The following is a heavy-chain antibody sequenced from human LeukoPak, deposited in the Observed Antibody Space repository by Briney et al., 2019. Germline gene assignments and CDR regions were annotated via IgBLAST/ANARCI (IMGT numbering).Heavy chain of an antibody. CDR3: ARGSCSSTSCYEAYNWFDP. CDR1: GGSFSGYY. D-gene: IGHD2-2*01. J-gene: IGHJ5*02. V-gene: IGHV4-34*01. CDR2: INHSGST. Sequence: PSETLSLTCAVYGGSFSGYYWSWIRQPPGKGLEWIGEINHSGSTNYNPSLKSRVTISVDTSKNQFSLKLSSVTAADTAVYYCARGSCSSTSCYEAYNWFDPWGQGTPVTVSS.